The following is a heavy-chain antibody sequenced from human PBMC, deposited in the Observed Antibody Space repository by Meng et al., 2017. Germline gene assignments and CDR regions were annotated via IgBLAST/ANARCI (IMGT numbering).Heavy chain of an antibody. CDR1: GDSVASNSAA. J-gene: IGHJ4*02. V-gene: IGHV6-1*01. CDR3: ARGSYSFDS. Sequence: QKQGRQPGHGLVNPSQTLSHIWAISGDSVASNSAAWNWIRQSPSRGLEWLGRAYYRSKWYHDYAESVKSRISIDPDTSKNQFSLQLRSVTPEDSAVYYCARGSYSFDSWGQRTLVTVSS. CDR2: AYYRSKWYH. D-gene: IGHD1-26*01.